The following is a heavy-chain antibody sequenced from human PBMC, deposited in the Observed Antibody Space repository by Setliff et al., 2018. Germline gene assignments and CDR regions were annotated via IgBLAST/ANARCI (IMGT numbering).Heavy chain of an antibody. CDR1: GFIFDDYA. CDR2: IRAGSDNI. D-gene: IGHD3-3*01. Sequence: GGSLRLSCAASGFIFDDYATHWVRQAPGKGLEWVSGIRAGSDNIAYAESVKGRFTISRDDSKNSLYLQMNSLKTEDTAVYYCTRARDRSGYWDFDYWGQGTLVTVSS. J-gene: IGHJ4*02. V-gene: IGHV3-9*01. CDR3: TRARDRSGYWDFDY.